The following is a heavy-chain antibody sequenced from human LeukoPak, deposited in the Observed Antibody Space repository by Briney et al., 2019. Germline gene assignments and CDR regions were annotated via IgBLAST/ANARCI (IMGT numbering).Heavy chain of an antibody. CDR2: ISSSGSTI. CDR1: GFTFSDYY. Sequence: GGSLRLSCAASGFTFSDYYMSWIRQAPGKGLEWVSYISSSGSTIYYADSVKGRFTISRDNAKNSLYLQMNSLRAEDTAVYYCATPPYGTDTYGSWFESWGQGTLVTVSS. CDR3: ATPPYGTDTYGSWFES. J-gene: IGHJ5*01. D-gene: IGHD3-10*01. V-gene: IGHV3-11*01.